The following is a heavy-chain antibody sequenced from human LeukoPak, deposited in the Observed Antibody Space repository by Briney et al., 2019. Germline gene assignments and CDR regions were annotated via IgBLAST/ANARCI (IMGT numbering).Heavy chain of an antibody. CDR1: GFTFSSYA. V-gene: IGHV3-23*01. J-gene: IGHJ4*02. CDR2: ISGGGDIT. CDR3: ARAPGHFDY. Sequence: GGSLRLSCAASGFTFSSYAMSWVRQAPGKGLEWVSAISGGGDITYYADSVTGRFTISRDNSKDTLFLQMHSLRPGDTAVYYCARAPGHFDYWGQGTLVTVSS.